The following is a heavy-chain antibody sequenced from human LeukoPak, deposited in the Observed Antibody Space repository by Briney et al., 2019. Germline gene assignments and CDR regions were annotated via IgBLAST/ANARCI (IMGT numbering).Heavy chain of an antibody. CDR3: VRESECYYGSGSYECRWFDP. J-gene: IGHJ5*02. Sequence: PSETLSLTCTVSGGSISSSTYYWGWIRQPPGKGLEWIGSIFYSGRTYYNPSPKSRVTMSVDTSKNQFSLKLSSVTAADTAVYYCVRESECYYGSGSYECRWFDPWGLGTLVTVSS. CDR1: GGSISSSTYY. D-gene: IGHD3-10*01. V-gene: IGHV4-39*07. CDR2: IFYSGRT.